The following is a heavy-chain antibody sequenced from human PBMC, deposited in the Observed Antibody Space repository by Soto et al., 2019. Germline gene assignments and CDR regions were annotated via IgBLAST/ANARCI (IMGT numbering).Heavy chain of an antibody. D-gene: IGHD2-2*01. CDR3: ARELLGYCSSTSCSYWFDP. CDR1: GYSFTRYW. J-gene: IGHJ5*02. Sequence: GESLKISCKGSGYSFTRYWISWVRQMPGKGLEWMGRIDPSDSYTNYSPSFQGHVTISADKSISTAYLQWSSLKASDTAMYYCARELLGYCSSTSCSYWFDPWGQGTLVTVSS. V-gene: IGHV5-10-1*01. CDR2: IDPSDSYT.